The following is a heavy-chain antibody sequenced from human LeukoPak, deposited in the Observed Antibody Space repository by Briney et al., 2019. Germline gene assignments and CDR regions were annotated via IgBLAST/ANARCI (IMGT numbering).Heavy chain of an antibody. Sequence: PSETLSLTCTVSGGSISSGGYYWSWIRQPPGKGLEWIGYIYYSGSTNYNPSLKSRVTISVDTSKNQFSLRLSSVTAADTAVYYCARRRDAFDIWGQGTMVTVSS. CDR1: GGSISSGGYY. V-gene: IGHV4-61*08. CDR2: IYYSGST. CDR3: ARRRDAFDI. J-gene: IGHJ3*02.